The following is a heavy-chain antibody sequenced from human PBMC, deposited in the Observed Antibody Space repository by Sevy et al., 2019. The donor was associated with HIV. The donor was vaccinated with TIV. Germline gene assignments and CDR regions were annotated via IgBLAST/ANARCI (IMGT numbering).Heavy chain of an antibody. V-gene: IGHV1-2*02. Sequence: ATVKVSCKASGYMFTDYYIHWVRQAPGQGLEWMAWINPDSGVTNYTQRFQGEVTVTRDTSISTAYMELSRLRSNDTAIYYCARLTTIATSDLYGMDVWGQGTTVTVSS. CDR3: ARLTTIATSDLYGMDV. J-gene: IGHJ6*02. CDR1: GYMFTDYY. D-gene: IGHD4-17*01. CDR2: INPDSGVT.